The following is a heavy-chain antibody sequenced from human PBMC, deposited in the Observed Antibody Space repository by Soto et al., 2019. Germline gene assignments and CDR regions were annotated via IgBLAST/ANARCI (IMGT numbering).Heavy chain of an antibody. CDR1: GFTFSSYG. V-gene: IGHV3-33*01. CDR3: ARDGGYGCEGSVT. CDR2: IWYDGSNK. Sequence: QVQLVESGGGVVQPGRSLRLSCAASGFTFSSYGMHWVRQAPGKGLEWVAVIWYDGSNKYYADSVKGRFTISRDNSKNTLYLQMSSLRAEGAAVYYCARDGGYGCEGSVTWGQGTLVTVSS. D-gene: IGHD5-18*01. J-gene: IGHJ5*02.